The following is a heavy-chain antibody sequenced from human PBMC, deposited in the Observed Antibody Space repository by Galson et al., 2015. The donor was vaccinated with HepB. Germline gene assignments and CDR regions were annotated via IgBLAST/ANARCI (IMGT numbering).Heavy chain of an antibody. CDR3: AKGLFMVVTASTLDS. CDR2: ISGSGGST. Sequence: SLRLSCAASGFTFSSYAMSWVRQAPGKGLEWVSAISGSGGSTYYADSGKGRFTISRDNSKNTLYLQMNSLRAGDTAVYYCAKGLFMVVTASTLDSWGQGTLVTVSS. V-gene: IGHV3-23*01. J-gene: IGHJ5*02. CDR1: GFTFSSYA. D-gene: IGHD2-21*02.